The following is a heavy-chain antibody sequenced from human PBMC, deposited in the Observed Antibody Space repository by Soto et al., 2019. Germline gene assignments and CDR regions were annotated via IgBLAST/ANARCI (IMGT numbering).Heavy chain of an antibody. V-gene: IGHV4-59*01. D-gene: IGHD2-15*01. CDR1: GGFIISYY. J-gene: IGHJ6*02. Sequence: PSETLSVTCTVSGGFIISYYWSWIRQPPWKELEWIGYIYYIGSTNYSPSLKSRVTISVDTSKNQFSLRLSSVTAADTAVYYCARDGGRYCSGGSCYVGMDVWGQGTTVTVS. CDR3: ARDGGRYCSGGSCYVGMDV. CDR2: IYYIGST.